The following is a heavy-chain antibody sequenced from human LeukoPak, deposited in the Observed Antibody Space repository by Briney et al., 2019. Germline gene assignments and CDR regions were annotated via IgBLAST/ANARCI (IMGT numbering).Heavy chain of an antibody. CDR2: ISAYNGNT. J-gene: IGHJ5*02. CDR3: ARVGYSYGYRWFDP. Sequence: ASVTVSCKASGYTFTGYGISWVRQAPGQGLEWMGWISAYNGNTNYAQKLQGRVTMTTDTSTSTAYMELRSLRSDDTAVYYCARVGYSYGYRWFDPWGQGTLVTVSS. V-gene: IGHV1-18*01. CDR1: GYTFTGYG. D-gene: IGHD5-18*01.